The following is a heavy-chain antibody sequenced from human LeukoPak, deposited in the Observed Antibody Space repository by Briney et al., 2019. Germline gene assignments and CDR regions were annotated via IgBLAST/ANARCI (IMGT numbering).Heavy chain of an antibody. CDR1: GFSFSNYA. D-gene: IGHD1-1*01. V-gene: IGHV3-23*01. Sequence: GGSLRLSCAASGFSFSNYAMSWVRQAPGKGLEWVSTVSGSGSSTYYADSVKGRFTISRDNSKNTLFLHMSSLRAEDTAAYYCAKALGWNPYYFDYWGQGTLVIVSS. CDR3: AKALGWNPYYFDY. J-gene: IGHJ4*02. CDR2: VSGSGSST.